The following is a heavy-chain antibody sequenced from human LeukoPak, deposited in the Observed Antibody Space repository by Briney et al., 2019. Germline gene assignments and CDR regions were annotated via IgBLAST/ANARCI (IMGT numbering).Heavy chain of an antibody. Sequence: SVKVSCKASGGTFSSYATSWVRQAPGQGLEWMGGIIPIFGTANYAQKFQGRVTITADESTSTAYMELSSLRSEDTAVYYCAITGGQQLVGAYFDYWGQGTLVTVSS. CDR1: GGTFSSYA. V-gene: IGHV1-69*01. J-gene: IGHJ4*02. CDR3: AITGGQQLVGAYFDY. D-gene: IGHD6-13*01. CDR2: IIPIFGTA.